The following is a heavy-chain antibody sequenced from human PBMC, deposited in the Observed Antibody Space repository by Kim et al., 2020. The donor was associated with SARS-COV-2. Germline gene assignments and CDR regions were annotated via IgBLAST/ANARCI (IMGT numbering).Heavy chain of an antibody. D-gene: IGHD2-2*01. CDR3: ARSIPVPAANNWFDP. J-gene: IGHJ5*02. V-gene: IGHV1-69*02. Sequence: QKFQGRVTITADKSTSTAYMELSSLRSEDTAVYYCARSIPVPAANNWFDPWGQGTLVTVSS.